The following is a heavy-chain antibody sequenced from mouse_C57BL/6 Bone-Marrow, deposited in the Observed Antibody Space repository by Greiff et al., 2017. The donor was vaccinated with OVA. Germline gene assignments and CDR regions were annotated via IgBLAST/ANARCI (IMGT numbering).Heavy chain of an antibody. CDR2: SRNKANDYTT. V-gene: IGHV7-1*01. J-gene: IGHJ3*01. CDR1: GFTFSDFY. Sequence: DVKLVESGGGLVQSGRSLRLSCATSGFTFSDFYMEWVRQAPGKGLEWIAASRNKANDYTTEYSASVKGRFIVSRDTSQSILYLQMNALRAEDTAIYYCARDAGYPGAYWGQGTLVTVSA. CDR3: ARDAGYPGAY.